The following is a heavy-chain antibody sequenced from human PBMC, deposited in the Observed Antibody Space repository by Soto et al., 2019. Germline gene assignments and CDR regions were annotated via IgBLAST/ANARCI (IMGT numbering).Heavy chain of an antibody. CDR1: GYSFTSYW. V-gene: IGHV5-51*01. J-gene: IGHJ4*02. CDR2: IYPGDSDT. D-gene: IGHD3-3*01. Sequence: PGESLKISCKGSGYSFTSYWIGWVRQMPGKGLEWMGIIYPGDSDTRYSPSFQGQVTISADKSISTAYLQMNSLRAEDTAVYYCARDEADFWSGYSPLDYWGREPWSPSPQ. CDR3: ARDEADFWSGYSPLDY.